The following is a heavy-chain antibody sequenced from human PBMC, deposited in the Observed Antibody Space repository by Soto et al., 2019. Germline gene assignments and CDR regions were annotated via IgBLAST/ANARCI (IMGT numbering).Heavy chain of an antibody. V-gene: IGHV3-21*01. CDR3: ARELSYYGSAYGMDV. D-gene: IGHD3-10*01. Sequence: GGSLRLSCAASGFTFSSYSMNWVRQAPGKGLEWVSSISSSSSYIYYADSVKGRFTISRDNAKNSLYLQMNSLRAEDTAVYYCARELSYYGSAYGMDVWGQGTTVTVSS. CDR1: GFTFSSYS. J-gene: IGHJ6*02. CDR2: ISSSSSYI.